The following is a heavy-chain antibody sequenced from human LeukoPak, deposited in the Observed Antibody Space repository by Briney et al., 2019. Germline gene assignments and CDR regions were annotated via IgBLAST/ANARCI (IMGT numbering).Heavy chain of an antibody. CDR2: ISLSSGGT. V-gene: IGHV1-2*02. J-gene: IGHJ4*02. CDR1: GYTFTVYY. CDR3: AYALSGSYSPFDY. D-gene: IGHD3-10*01. Sequence: ASVSVSYTASGYTFTVYYMHWVRQAPGQGREGMGWISLSSGGTNCAQKFQGRVTMTRDTSISTADMELNQLRSDDTAVYYCAYALSGSYSPFDYWGQGTLVSVSS.